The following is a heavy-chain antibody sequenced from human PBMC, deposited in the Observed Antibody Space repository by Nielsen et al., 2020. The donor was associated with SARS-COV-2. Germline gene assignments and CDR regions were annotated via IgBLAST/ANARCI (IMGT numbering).Heavy chain of an antibody. V-gene: IGHV4-34*01. Sequence: SQTLSLTCAVYGGSFSGYYWSWIRQPPGKGLEWIGEINHSGSTNYNPSLKSRVTISVDTSKNQFSLKLSSVTAADTAVYYCARGVQRYCSGGSCYHYYYYGMDVWGQGTTVTVSS. CDR2: INHSGST. D-gene: IGHD2-15*01. CDR3: ARGVQRYCSGGSCYHYYYYGMDV. J-gene: IGHJ6*02. CDR1: GGSFSGYY.